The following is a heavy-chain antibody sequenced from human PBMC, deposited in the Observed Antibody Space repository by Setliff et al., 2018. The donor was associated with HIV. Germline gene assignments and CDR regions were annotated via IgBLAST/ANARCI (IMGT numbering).Heavy chain of an antibody. D-gene: IGHD3-3*01. CDR1: GASFSGYY. Sequence: RPETLSPTCAVYGASFSGYYWSWIRQSPGKGMEWIGEINHSGSTKYNPSLKSRVTISIDTSKNQFSLKLSSVTAADTAVYYCARGTAYYNFWSGYSQDYYYYMDVWGKGTTVTVSS. J-gene: IGHJ6*03. V-gene: IGHV4-34*01. CDR2: INHSGST. CDR3: ARGTAYYNFWSGYSQDYYYYMDV.